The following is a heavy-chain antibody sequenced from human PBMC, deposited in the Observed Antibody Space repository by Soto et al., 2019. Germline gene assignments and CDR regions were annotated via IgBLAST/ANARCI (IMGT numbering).Heavy chain of an antibody. CDR1: GYTFTGYY. Sequence: QVQLVQSGAEVKKPGASVKVSCKASGYTFTGYYMHWVRQAPGQGLEWMGWINPNSGGTNYAQKFQGRVTMTRDTSISTAYMELSSLRSEDTAVYYCARVPTYSSGWNFDYWGQGTLVTVSS. V-gene: IGHV1-2*02. J-gene: IGHJ4*02. CDR3: ARVPTYSSGWNFDY. D-gene: IGHD6-19*01. CDR2: INPNSGGT.